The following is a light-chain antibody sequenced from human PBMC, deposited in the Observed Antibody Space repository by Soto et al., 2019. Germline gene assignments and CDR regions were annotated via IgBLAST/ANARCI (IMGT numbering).Light chain of an antibody. Sequence: QSVLTQPPSVSGAPGQRVTISCTGSSSNIGAGYDVHWYQQLPGTAPKLLIYGNSNRPSGIPDRFSGSKSGTSASLAITGLQAEDEADYYCQSYDSRLSAYYVFGTGTKVIVL. J-gene: IGLJ1*01. CDR1: SSNIGAGYD. CDR3: QSYDSRLSAYYV. V-gene: IGLV1-40*01. CDR2: GNS.